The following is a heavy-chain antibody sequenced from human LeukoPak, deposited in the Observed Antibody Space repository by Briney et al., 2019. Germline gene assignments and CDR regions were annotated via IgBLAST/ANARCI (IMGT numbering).Heavy chain of an antibody. J-gene: IGHJ6*03. V-gene: IGHV3-13*01. CDR3: ARGPPRGKYYYMDV. D-gene: IGHD1-1*01. Sequence: GGSLRLSCAASGFTFSSFDMHWVRQPTGQGLEWVSTIGTASDTYYPGSVEGRFTLSRDNAKNSLYLQMNSLTAGDTAVYYCARGPPRGKYYYMDVWGEGTTVTVSS. CDR1: GFTFSSFD. CDR2: IGTASDT.